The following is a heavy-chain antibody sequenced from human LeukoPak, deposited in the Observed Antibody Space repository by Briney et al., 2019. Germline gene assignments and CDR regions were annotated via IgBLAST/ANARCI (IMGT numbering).Heavy chain of an antibody. Sequence: ASVKVSCMASGFTFTGYYMHWVRQAPGQGLEWMGWINPNSGGTNYAQKFQGSVTMTRDTSVSTAYMELSRLTSDDTAVYYCARVPYSSGWYVIDYWGQGTLVTVSS. CDR1: GFTFTGYY. V-gene: IGHV1-2*02. J-gene: IGHJ4*02. CDR2: INPNSGGT. CDR3: ARVPYSSGWYVIDY. D-gene: IGHD6-19*01.